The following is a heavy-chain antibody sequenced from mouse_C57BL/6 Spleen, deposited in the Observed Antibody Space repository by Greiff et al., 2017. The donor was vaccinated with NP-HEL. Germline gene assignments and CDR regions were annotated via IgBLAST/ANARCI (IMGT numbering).Heavy chain of an antibody. V-gene: IGHV5-17*01. CDR1: GFTFSDYG. CDR2: ISSGSSTI. D-gene: IGHD1-1*01. Sequence: EVQLVESGGGLVKPGGSLKLSCAASGFTFSDYGMHWVRQAPEKGLEWVAYISSGSSTIYYADTVKGRFTIARDNAKNTLFLQMTSLRSEDTAMYYCASSITTVVARLDYWGQGTTLTVSS. J-gene: IGHJ2*01. CDR3: ASSITTVVARLDY.